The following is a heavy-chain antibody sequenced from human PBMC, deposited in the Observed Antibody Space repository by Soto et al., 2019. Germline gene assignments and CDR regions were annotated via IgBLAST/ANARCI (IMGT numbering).Heavy chain of an antibody. J-gene: IGHJ6*03. CDR2: MNPNTGKT. CDR3: TRKRAVPAPKNYYYYMDV. Sequence: GASVKVSCKASGYAFSNYDINWVRQAPGQGLEWMGWMNPNTGKTGYAQKFQGRVTMTRNSSISTVYMELSSLRSEDTAMYYCTRKRAVPAPKNYYYYMDVWGKGATVTVSS. D-gene: IGHD2-2*01. CDR1: GYAFSNYD. V-gene: IGHV1-8*01.